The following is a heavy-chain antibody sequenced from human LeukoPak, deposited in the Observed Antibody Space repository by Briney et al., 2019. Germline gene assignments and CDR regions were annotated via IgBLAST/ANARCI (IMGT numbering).Heavy chain of an antibody. CDR1: EFTFSSYG. V-gene: IGHV3-21*01. CDR3: ARDPGDIVVVPAALNWFDP. CDR2: ISSSSSYI. Sequence: GGSLRLSCAASEFTFSSYGMNWVRQAPGKGLEWVSSISSSSSYIYYADSVKGRFTISRDNAKNSLYLQMNSLRAEDTAVYYCARDPGDIVVVPAALNWFDPWGQGTLVTVSS. D-gene: IGHD2-2*01. J-gene: IGHJ5*02.